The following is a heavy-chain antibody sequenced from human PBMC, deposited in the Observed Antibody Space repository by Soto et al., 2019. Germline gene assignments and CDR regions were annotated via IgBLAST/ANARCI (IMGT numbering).Heavy chain of an antibody. CDR2: ISGSGGST. Sequence: EVQLLESGGGLVQPGGSLRLSCAASGFTFSSYAMSWVRQAPGKGLEWVSAISGSGGSTYYADSVKGRFTISRDNSKNTLYLQMNSLRAEDTAVYXXXPRXXXXXXYYFDYWGQGTLVTVSS. J-gene: IGHJ4*02. V-gene: IGHV3-23*01. CDR3: XPRXXXXXXYYFDY. CDR1: GFTFSSYA.